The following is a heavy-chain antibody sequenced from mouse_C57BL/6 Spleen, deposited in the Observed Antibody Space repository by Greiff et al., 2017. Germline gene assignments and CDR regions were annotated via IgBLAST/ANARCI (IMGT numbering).Heavy chain of an antibody. CDR3: ARSYGSTYFDY. D-gene: IGHD1-1*01. V-gene: IGHV7-3*01. CDR1: GFTFTDYY. Sequence: EVKVEESGGGLVQPGGSLSLSCAASGFTFTDYYMSWVRQPPGTALEWLGFIRNKANGYTTEYSASVKGRFTISRDNSQSILYLQMNALRAEDSATYYCARSYGSTYFDYWGQGTTLTVSS. CDR2: IRNKANGYTT. J-gene: IGHJ2*01.